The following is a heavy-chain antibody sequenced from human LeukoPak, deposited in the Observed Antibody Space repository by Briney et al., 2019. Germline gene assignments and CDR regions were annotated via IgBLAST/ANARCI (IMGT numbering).Heavy chain of an antibody. CDR3: ARDYPNGPREGVPGRPGRTPEAPGHNWFDP. V-gene: IGHV4-39*07. D-gene: IGHD2-8*01. CDR1: GGSISSSSYY. Sequence: PSETLSLTCTVSGGSISSSSYYWGWIRQPPGKGLEWIGSIYYSGSTYYNPSLKSRVTISVDTSKNQFSLKLSSVTAADTAVYYCARDYPNGPREGVPGRPGRTPEAPGHNWFDPWGQGTLVTVSS. J-gene: IGHJ5*02. CDR2: IYYSGST.